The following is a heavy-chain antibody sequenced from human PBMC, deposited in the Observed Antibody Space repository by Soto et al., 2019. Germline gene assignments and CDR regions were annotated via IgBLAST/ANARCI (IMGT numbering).Heavy chain of an antibody. CDR1: GYTFTRDY. CDR2: INLSSGGT. CDR3: AREERVVTASDYYRGMDV. D-gene: IGHD2-21*02. Sequence: ASVTVSCKASGYTFTRDYMHWVRQAPEQGPEWLGVINLSSGGTTYAQDFQGTVTMTRDTSTSTVYMELRSLRSQDTAVYYCAREERVVTASDYYRGMDVWGQGTTVTVSS. V-gene: IGHV1-46*01. J-gene: IGHJ6*02.